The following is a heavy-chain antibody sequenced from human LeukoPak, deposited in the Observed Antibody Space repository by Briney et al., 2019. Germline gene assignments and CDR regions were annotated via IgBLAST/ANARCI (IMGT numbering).Heavy chain of an antibody. V-gene: IGHV3-23*01. CDR1: GFTFSSYA. CDR3: AKDQIVVVPAALDY. D-gene: IGHD2-2*01. J-gene: IGHJ4*02. Sequence: PGASLRLSCAASGFTFSSYAMSWVRQAPGKGLEWGSAISGSGGSTYYADSVKGRFTISRDNSKNTLYLQMNSLRAEDTAVYYCAKDQIVVVPAALDYWGQGTLVTVSS. CDR2: ISGSGGST.